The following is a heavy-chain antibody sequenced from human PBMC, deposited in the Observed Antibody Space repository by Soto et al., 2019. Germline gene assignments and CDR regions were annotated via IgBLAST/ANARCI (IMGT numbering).Heavy chain of an antibody. J-gene: IGHJ4*02. CDR2: INTGNT. V-gene: IGHV1-3*04. Sequence: ASVKVSCKASGYTFTNYAMHWVRQAPGQRLEWMGWINTGNTYHSQKFQGRVTITRDTSASTAYMELNSLTAEDTAVYCCASSGAASSWFLDYWGQGTLVTVSS. D-gene: IGHD6-13*01. CDR1: GYTFTNYA. CDR3: ASSGAASSWFLDY.